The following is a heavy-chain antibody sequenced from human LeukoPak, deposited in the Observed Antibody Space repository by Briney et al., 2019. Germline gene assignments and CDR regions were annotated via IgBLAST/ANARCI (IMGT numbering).Heavy chain of an antibody. CDR1: GFTFSSYA. Sequence: GSLRLSCAASGFTFSSYAVSWVRPAPGKGLGGVSTISSSGGSTYNADSVEGRFTISRDNSKNMLYLQMNSLRAEDTAVYYCAKAKGGSGIDCSDYWGQGTLVTVSS. J-gene: IGHJ4*02. CDR2: ISSSGGST. V-gene: IGHV3-23*01. CDR3: AKAKGGSGIDCSDY. D-gene: IGHD3-16*01.